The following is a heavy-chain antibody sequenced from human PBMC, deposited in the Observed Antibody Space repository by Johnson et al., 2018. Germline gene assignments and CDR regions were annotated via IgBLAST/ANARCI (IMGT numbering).Heavy chain of an antibody. CDR3: ARLGSDGNDILEY. V-gene: IGHV4-59*08. CDR2: ISYSGST. CDR1: GGSISSYY. D-gene: IGHD1-1*01. J-gene: IGHJ4*02. Sequence: QVQLQESGPGLVKPSETLSLTCTVSGGSISSYYWSWIRQPPGKGLEWIGYISYSGSTNYTPSLKTRVTISVDTSINQFSLKLSSVTPADPAVYFCARLGSDGNDILEYWGQGTLVTVSS.